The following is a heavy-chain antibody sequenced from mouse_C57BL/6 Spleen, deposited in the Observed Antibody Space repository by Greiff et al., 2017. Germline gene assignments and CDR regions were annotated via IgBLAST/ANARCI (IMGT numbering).Heavy chain of an antibody. D-gene: IGHD2-5*01. CDR2: IHPNSGST. CDR3: ARPGYSNYYDY. Sequence: QVQLKQPGAELVKPGASVKLSCKASGYTFTSYWMHWVKQRPGQGLEWIGMIHPNSGSTNYNEKFKSKATLTVDKSSSTAYMQLSSLTSEDSAVYYCARPGYSNYYDYWGQGTTLTVSS. CDR1: GYTFTSYW. V-gene: IGHV1-64*01. J-gene: IGHJ2*01.